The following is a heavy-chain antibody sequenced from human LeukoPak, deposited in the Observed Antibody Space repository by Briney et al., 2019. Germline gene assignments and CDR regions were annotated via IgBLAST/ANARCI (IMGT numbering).Heavy chain of an antibody. J-gene: IGHJ4*02. Sequence: SETLSLTCTVSGVSISSSNSYWGWIRQPPGTGLEWIGSIYYSGNTYYNASLKSRVTISVDTSKNQFSLKLSSVTAADTAVYYCARALVATRPRLDYWGQGTLVTVSS. CDR2: IYYSGNT. D-gene: IGHD5-12*01. CDR1: GVSISSSNSY. V-gene: IGHV4-39*07. CDR3: ARALVATRPRLDY.